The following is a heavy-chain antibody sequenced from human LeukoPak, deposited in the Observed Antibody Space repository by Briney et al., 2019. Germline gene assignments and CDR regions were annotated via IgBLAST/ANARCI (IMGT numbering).Heavy chain of an antibody. Sequence: GASVKVSCKASGGTFSSYAISWVRQAPGQGLEWMGGIIPIFGTANYAQKFQGGVTITADESTSTAYMELSSLRSEDTAVYYCAREVVDGGYGMDVWGKGTTVTVSS. J-gene: IGHJ6*04. CDR2: IIPIFGTA. V-gene: IGHV1-69*13. CDR3: AREVVDGGYGMDV. CDR1: GGTFSSYA. D-gene: IGHD2-21*01.